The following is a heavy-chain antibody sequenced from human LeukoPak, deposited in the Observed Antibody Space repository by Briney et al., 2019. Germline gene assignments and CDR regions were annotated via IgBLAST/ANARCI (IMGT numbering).Heavy chain of an antibody. Sequence: ASVKVSCKASGYTFTGYYMHWVRQAPGQGLEWMGWINPNSGGTNYAQKFQGRVTMTRDTSISTAYMELSRLRSDDTAVYYCARVAYFDWSPVYSWFDPWGQGTLVTVSS. CDR3: ARVAYFDWSPVYSWFDP. V-gene: IGHV1-2*02. J-gene: IGHJ5*02. CDR1: GYTFTGYY. CDR2: INPNSGGT. D-gene: IGHD3-9*01.